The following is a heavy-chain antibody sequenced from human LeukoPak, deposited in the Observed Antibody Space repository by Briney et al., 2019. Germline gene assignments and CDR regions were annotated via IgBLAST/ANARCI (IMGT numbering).Heavy chain of an antibody. CDR2: INPSGGST. Sequence: GASVKVSCKASGGTFSSYAISWVRQAPGQGLEWMGIINPSGGSTSYAQKFQGRVTMTRDTSTSTVYMELSSLRSEDTAVYYCARAQGRGSYIDYWGQGTLVTVSS. D-gene: IGHD1-26*01. V-gene: IGHV1-46*01. CDR3: ARAQGRGSYIDY. CDR1: GGTFSSYA. J-gene: IGHJ4*02.